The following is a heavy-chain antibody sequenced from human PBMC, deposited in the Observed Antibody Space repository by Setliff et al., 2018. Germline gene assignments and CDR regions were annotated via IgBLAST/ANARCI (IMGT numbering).Heavy chain of an antibody. CDR1: GDPMSSRRYY. CDR2: IYTSWST. V-gene: IGHV4-61*09. J-gene: IGHJ5*02. CDR3: ARGGGGYHAAS. D-gene: IGHD2-2*01. Sequence: SETLSLTCTVSGDPMSSRRYYWAWIRQPAGKGLEWIGQIYTSWSTIYNPSFKSRVIVSEDTAKNHFSLELTSVTAADTAVYYCARGGGGYHAASWGQGILVTVSS.